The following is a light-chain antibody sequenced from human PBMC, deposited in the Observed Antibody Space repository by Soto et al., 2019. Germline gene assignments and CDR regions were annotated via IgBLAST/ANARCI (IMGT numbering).Light chain of an antibody. CDR1: SFNIGSNY. V-gene: IGLV1-47*01. Sequence: QSVLTQAPSASGTPGQRVTISCSGSSFNIGSNYVYWYQQLPGTAPNLVIFRNDQRPAGIPDRISGSKSGTSASLATSGHGSEDEADYCCSASDDSLSGYVFGARTKLTVL. J-gene: IGLJ1*01. CDR2: RND. CDR3: SASDDSLSGYV.